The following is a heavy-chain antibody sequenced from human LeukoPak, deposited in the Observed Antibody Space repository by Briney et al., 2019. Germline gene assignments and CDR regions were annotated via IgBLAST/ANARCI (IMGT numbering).Heavy chain of an antibody. CDR1: GFTFSSYS. Sequence: KPGGSLRLSCAASGFTFSSYSMNWVRQAPGKGLEWVSSISSSSSYMYYADSVKGRFTISRDNAKNSLYLQMNSLRAEDTAVYYCARDLVYLVRPGWGQGTLVTVFS. CDR2: ISSSSSYM. V-gene: IGHV3-21*01. D-gene: IGHD6-13*01. J-gene: IGHJ4*02. CDR3: ARDLVYLVRPG.